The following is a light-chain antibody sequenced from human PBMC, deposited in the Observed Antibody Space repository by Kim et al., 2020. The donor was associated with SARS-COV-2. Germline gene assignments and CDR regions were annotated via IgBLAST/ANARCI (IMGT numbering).Light chain of an antibody. CDR2: DVT. Sequence: GQSITISCTGTSSDVGGYNYVSWYQQQPGKAPKLLIFDVTKRPSGVSSRFSDSKSGNTASLTISGLQAEDEADYYCSSYASSDTLLFGGGTKVTVL. CDR3: SSYASSDTLL. CDR1: SSDVGGYNY. V-gene: IGLV2-14*03. J-gene: IGLJ2*01.